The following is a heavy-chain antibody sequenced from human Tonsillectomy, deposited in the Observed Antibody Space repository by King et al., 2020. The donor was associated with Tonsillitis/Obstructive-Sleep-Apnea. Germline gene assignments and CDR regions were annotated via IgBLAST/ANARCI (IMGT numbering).Heavy chain of an antibody. V-gene: IGHV1-69*09. CDR1: GGTFISYA. D-gene: IGHD3-10*01. J-gene: IGHJ5*01. CDR2: VIPTLGIG. Sequence: QLVQSGAEVKKTGSSVKVSCKASGGTFISYAISWVRQAPGQGLEWMGRVIPTLGIGKNAQKFQGRVTISADKSTTTAYMELSSLRSEDTAVYYCAREGTGRGSCGYNWFDSWGQGILVTASS. CDR3: AREGTGRGSCGYNWFDS.